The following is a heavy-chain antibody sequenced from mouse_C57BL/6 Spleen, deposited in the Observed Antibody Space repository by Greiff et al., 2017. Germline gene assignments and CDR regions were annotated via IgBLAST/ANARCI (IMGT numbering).Heavy chain of an antibody. CDR3: ARGGITTVEMDD. Sequence: EVKLMESGPGLAKPSQTLSLTCSVTGSSITSAYWNWIRKFPGNKLEYMGYISYSGSTYYNPSLKSRISITRDTSKNQYYLQLNSVTTEDTATYYCARGGITTVEMDDGGQGTSVTVSS. CDR1: GSSITSAY. CDR2: ISYSGST. J-gene: IGHJ4*01. V-gene: IGHV3-8*01. D-gene: IGHD1-1*01.